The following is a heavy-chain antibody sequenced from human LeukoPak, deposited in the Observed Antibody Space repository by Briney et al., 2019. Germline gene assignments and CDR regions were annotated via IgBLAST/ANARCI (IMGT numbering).Heavy chain of an antibody. CDR2: INHSGST. CDR1: GGSFSGYY. J-gene: IGHJ6*03. V-gene: IGHV4-34*01. D-gene: IGHD3-9*01. Sequence: SETLSLTCAVYGGSFSGYYWSWIRQPPGKGLEWIGEINHSGSTNYNPSLKSRVTISVDTSKNQFSLKLSSVTAADTAVYYCARATGYYDILTGYYYYYYMDVWGKGTTVTISS. CDR3: ARATGYYDILTGYYYYYYMDV.